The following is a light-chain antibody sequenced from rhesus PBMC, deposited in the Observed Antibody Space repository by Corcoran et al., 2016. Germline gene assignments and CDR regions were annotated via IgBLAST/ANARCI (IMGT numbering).Light chain of an antibody. CDR2: RAS. CDR3: QQGYSYPWT. CDR1: QSLSNY. V-gene: IGKV1S9*01. J-gene: IGKJ1*01. Sequence: DIQMTQSPSSLSASVGDRVTITCQASQSLSNYLNWYQPKPWKIPKLLIYRASRLQSGIPSRFSGSGAGTDFTLTISSLQPEDFATYYCQQGYSYPWTFGQGTKVEIK.